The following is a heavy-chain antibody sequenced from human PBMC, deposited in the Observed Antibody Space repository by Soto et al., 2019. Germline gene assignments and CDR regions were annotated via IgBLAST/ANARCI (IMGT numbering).Heavy chain of an antibody. V-gene: IGHV6-1*01. J-gene: IGHJ4*01. D-gene: IGHD6-19*01. Sequence: QTLSLTCAISVDSVSGNRSSWNWIRQSPSRGRKWLGRTSYRFMWHNDYAVSVKSRITVNRATSKNRFSLHLQSVTPEDTAVYYCAREFPYPVSSGSYLDYWGHGALVTVS. CDR1: VDSVSGNRSS. CDR3: AREFPYPVSSGSYLDY. CDR2: TSYRFMWHN.